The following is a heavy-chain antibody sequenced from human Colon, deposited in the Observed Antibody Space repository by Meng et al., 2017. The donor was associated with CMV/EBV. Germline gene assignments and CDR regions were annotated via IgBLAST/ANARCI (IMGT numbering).Heavy chain of an antibody. D-gene: IGHD3-3*01. CDR3: ARAPREWLFWFDP. V-gene: IGHV1-2*02. Sequence: ASVKVSCKASGYTFTGYYMHWVRQAPGQGLEWMGWINPNSGGTNYAQKFQGRVTMTRDTSISTAYMELSRLRSEDTAVYYCARAPREWLFWFDPWGQGTLVTVSS. J-gene: IGHJ5*02. CDR2: INPNSGGT. CDR1: GYTFTGYY.